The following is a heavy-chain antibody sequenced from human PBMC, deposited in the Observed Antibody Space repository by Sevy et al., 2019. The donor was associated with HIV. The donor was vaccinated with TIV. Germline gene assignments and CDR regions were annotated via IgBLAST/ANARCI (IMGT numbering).Heavy chain of an antibody. CDR3: SMEDGYNYFDY. D-gene: IGHD2-21*01. Sequence: GGSLRLSCAASGFTLNKAWMNWVRQAPGKGLEWVGRIKSENDGGTTNYTEPVKGRFSNSRDDSKNTLYLQMNSLKIEDTAVYYCSMEDGYNYFDYWGQGALVTVSS. CDR2: IKSENDGGTT. J-gene: IGHJ4*02. V-gene: IGHV3-15*07. CDR1: GFTLNKAW.